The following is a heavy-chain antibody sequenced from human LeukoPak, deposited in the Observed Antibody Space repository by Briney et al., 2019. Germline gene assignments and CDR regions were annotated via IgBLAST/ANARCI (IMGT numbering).Heavy chain of an antibody. CDR3: AEDSSIGKYCTNGVCSPFDY. Sequence: PGGSLTLSCAGSGFTFSSYAMSWVRHAPGQGLEWVSVIIDSGDYTSYADSARGRFTISTDNSTNTLYLQMNSLRPEDTAVYYCAEDSSIGKYCTNGVCSPFDYWGQGTLVTVSS. D-gene: IGHD2-8*01. V-gene: IGHV3-23*01. CDR2: IIDSGDYT. J-gene: IGHJ4*02. CDR1: GFTFSSYA.